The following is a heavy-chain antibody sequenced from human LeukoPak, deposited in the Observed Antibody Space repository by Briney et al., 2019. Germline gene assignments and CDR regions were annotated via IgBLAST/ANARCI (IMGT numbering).Heavy chain of an antibody. CDR3: ASLSAYYYYSGMDV. CDR1: GFTFSSYW. CDR2: INSDGSST. Sequence: PGGSLRLSCAASGFTFSSYWMHWVRQAPGKGLVWVSRINSDGSSTSYADSVKGRFTISRDNAKNTLYLQMNSLRAEDTAVYYCASLSAYYYYSGMDVWGKGTTVTVSS. J-gene: IGHJ6*04. V-gene: IGHV3-74*01. D-gene: IGHD6-19*01.